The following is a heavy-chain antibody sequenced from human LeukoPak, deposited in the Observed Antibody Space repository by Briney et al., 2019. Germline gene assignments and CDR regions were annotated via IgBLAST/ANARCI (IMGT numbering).Heavy chain of an antibody. D-gene: IGHD3-10*01. V-gene: IGHV3-23*01. CDR2: ISGSGGST. CDR1: GFTFNSYA. J-gene: IGHJ4*02. CDR3: AKAGERYYGSGEPYYFDY. Sequence: PGGSLRLSCAASGFTFNSYAMSWVRQAPGKGLEWVSAISGSGGSTYYADSVKGRFTISRDNSKNTLYLQMNSLRAEDTAVYYCAKAGERYYGSGEPYYFDYWGQGTLVTVSS.